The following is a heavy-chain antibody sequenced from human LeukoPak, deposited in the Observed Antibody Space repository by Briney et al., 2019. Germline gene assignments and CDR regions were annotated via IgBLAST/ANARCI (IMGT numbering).Heavy chain of an antibody. J-gene: IGHJ4*02. CDR3: ARGDVDISFVMEY. Sequence: ASVKVSCKASGYTFSGYHIHWVRQAPGQGLEWMGWINPKSGGTNYAQMFQGRVTMTRDTSVNTVYMELNSLGSDDTAVYYCARGDVDISFVMEYWGQGTLVTVSS. D-gene: IGHD5-12*01. CDR1: GYTFSGYH. CDR2: INPKSGGT. V-gene: IGHV1-2*02.